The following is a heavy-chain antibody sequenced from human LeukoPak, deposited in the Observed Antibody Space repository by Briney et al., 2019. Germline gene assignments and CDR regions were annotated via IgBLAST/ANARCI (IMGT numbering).Heavy chain of an antibody. CDR1: GYSFTSYW. CDR2: IYPGVSDT. Sequence: KIGESLKISCKGSGYSFTSYWIGWVRQMPGKGLEWMGIIYPGVSDTRYSPSFQGQVTISADKSISTAYLQWSSLRASDTAMYYCARGRGYSYGYGYYFDYWGQGTLVTVSS. J-gene: IGHJ4*02. D-gene: IGHD5-18*01. V-gene: IGHV5-51*01. CDR3: ARGRGYSYGYGYYFDY.